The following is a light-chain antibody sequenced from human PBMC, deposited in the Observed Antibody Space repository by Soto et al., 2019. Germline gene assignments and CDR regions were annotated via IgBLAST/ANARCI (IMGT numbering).Light chain of an antibody. CDR2: RAS. V-gene: IGKV1-5*03. CDR1: QSIRDS. Sequence: DIQMTQSPSTLAAFVGDRVTITCRANQSIRDSMARYQQKPGKAPKLLIYRASSLESGVPSRFSGSGSGTEFILTISSLQPDDFATYYCQQYHSWTFGQGTKVEIK. J-gene: IGKJ1*01. CDR3: QQYHSWT.